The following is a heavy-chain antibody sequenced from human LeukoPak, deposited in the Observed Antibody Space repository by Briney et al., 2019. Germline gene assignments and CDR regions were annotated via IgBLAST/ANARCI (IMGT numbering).Heavy chain of an antibody. D-gene: IGHD4-17*01. CDR2: IIPILGIA. V-gene: IGHV1-69*04. Sequence: ASVKVSCKASGGTFSSYAISWVRQAPGQGLEWMGRIIPILGIANYAQKFQGRVTITADKSTSTAYMELSSLRSEDTAVYYCATLLAPVTTSAGGDYWGQGTLVTVSS. CDR1: GGTFSSYA. J-gene: IGHJ4*02. CDR3: ATLLAPVTTSAGGDY.